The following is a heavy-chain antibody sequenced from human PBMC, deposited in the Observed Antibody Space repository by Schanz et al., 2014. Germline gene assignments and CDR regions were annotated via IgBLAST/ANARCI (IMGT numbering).Heavy chain of an antibody. V-gene: IGHV1-18*01. CDR2: ISAYNVNT. CDR3: ARDNLVSSSWYNYYGMDV. J-gene: IGHJ6*02. Sequence: QVQLVQSGAEVKKPGASVKVSCKASGYTFTIYGISWVRQAPGQGLEWMGWISAYNVNTNYAQQLQGRVTMTTDTSTSTAYMELRSLRSDDTAVYYCARDNLVSSSWYNYYGMDVWGQGTTVTVSS. D-gene: IGHD6-13*01. CDR1: GYTFTIYG.